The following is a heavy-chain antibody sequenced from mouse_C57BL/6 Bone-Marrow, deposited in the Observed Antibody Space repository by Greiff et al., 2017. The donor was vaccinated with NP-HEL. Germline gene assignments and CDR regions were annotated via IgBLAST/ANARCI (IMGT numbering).Heavy chain of an antibody. D-gene: IGHD1-1*01. Sequence: LMESGPELVKPGASVKISCKASGYTFTDYYINWVKQRPGQGLEWIGWIYPGSGNTEYNEKFKGKATLTVDTSSSTAYMQLSSLTSEDSAVYFCARDYYGSPWYFDVWGTGTTVTVSS. J-gene: IGHJ1*03. CDR1: GYTFTDYY. V-gene: IGHV1-84*01. CDR2: IYPGSGNT. CDR3: ARDYYGSPWYFDV.